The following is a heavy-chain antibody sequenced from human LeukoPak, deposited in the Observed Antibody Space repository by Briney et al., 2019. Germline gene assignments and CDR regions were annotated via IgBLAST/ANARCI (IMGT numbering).Heavy chain of an antibody. CDR2: INSNSGCT. D-gene: IGHD2-15*01. CDR1: GYTFTGYY. J-gene: IGHJ5*02. Sequence: GSVKVSCKASGYTFTGYYMHWVRQAPGQGLEWMGWINSNSGCTNYAQKFQGRVTMTRDTSISTAYMELSRLRSDDTAVYYCARGTLGGVVVAATSFYSWFDPWGQGTLVTVSS. V-gene: IGHV1-2*02. CDR3: ARGTLGGVVVAATSFYSWFDP.